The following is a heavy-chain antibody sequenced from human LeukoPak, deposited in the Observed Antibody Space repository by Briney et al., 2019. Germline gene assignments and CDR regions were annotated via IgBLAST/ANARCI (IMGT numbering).Heavy chain of an antibody. CDR3: ARDGSSGWYHAFDI. Sequence: SAKVSCKASGGTFSSYAISWVRQAPGQGLEWMGGIIPIFGTANYAQKFQGRVTITADESTSTAYMELSSLRSEDTAVYYCARDGSSGWYHAFDIWGQGTMVTVSS. J-gene: IGHJ3*02. V-gene: IGHV1-69*13. CDR2: IIPIFGTA. CDR1: GGTFSSYA. D-gene: IGHD6-19*01.